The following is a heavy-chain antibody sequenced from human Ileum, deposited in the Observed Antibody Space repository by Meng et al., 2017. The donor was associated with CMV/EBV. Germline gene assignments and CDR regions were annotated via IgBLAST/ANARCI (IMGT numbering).Heavy chain of an antibody. J-gene: IGHJ5*02. CDR2: VSGNGGNR. D-gene: IGHD2-8*01. Sequence: GGSLRLSCAASGFTFTDYAMSWVRQAPGKGLEWVSIVSGNGGNRDTADSVKGRFTISRDNSKNTVYLQMNSLRAEDTAVYYCARGRWCDNGVCTEDHNFFGPWGQGTLVTVSS. V-gene: IGHV3-23*01. CDR1: GFTFTDYA. CDR3: ARGRWCDNGVCTEDHNFFGP.